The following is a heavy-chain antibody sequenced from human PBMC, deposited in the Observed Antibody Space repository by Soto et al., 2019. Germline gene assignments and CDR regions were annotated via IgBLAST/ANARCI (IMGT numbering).Heavy chain of an antibody. J-gene: IGHJ2*01. D-gene: IGHD3-3*01. CDR3: ARARSAPPFDL. CDR2: ISYSGGT. CDR1: GGSISSGNYY. V-gene: IGHV4-30-4*01. Sequence: QVQLQESGPGLVKPSQTLSLTCTVSGGSISSGNYYWSWIRHPQGKGLEGIGYISYSGGTYYTPSRKSRVTISVVTSTHQFSLTLSSVTAADTAVYYCARARSAPPFDLWGRGNLVTVSS.